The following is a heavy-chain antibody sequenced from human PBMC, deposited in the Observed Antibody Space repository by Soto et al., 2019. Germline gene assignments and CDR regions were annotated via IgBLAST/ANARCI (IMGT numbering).Heavy chain of an antibody. Sequence: GGSLRLSCAASGFTFSSYGMHWVRQAPGKGLEWVAVISYDGSNKYYADSVKGRFTISRDNSKNTLYLQMNSLRAEDTAVYYCAKAPPGRNYHGNGMDVWGQGTTVTVSS. V-gene: IGHV3-30*18. CDR3: AKAPPGRNYHGNGMDV. D-gene: IGHD4-4*01. CDR1: GFTFSSYG. CDR2: ISYDGSNK. J-gene: IGHJ6*02.